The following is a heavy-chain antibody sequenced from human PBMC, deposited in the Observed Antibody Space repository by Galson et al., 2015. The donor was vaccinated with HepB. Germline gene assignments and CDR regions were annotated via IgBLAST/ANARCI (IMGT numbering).Heavy chain of an antibody. CDR2: INHSGST. D-gene: IGHD5/OR15-5a*01. V-gene: IGHV4-34*01. Sequence: LSLTCAVYGGSFSGYYWNWIRQPPGKGLEWIGEINHSGSTNYNPSLKSRVTISVDTSKNQFSLKLSSVTAADTAVYYCARGRRVLGVYRTRPDGFDIWGQGTMVTVSS. CDR3: ARGRRVLGVYRTRPDGFDI. J-gene: IGHJ3*02. CDR1: GGSFSGYY.